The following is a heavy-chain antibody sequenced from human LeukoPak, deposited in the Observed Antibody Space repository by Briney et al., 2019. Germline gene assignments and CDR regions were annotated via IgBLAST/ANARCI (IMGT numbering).Heavy chain of an antibody. CDR1: GYTFTSYG. CDR3: AKPGRVAVAGQYYFDY. J-gene: IGHJ4*02. CDR2: ISAYNGNT. D-gene: IGHD6-19*01. V-gene: IGHV1-18*01. Sequence: GASVKVSCKASGYTFTSYGISWVRQAPGQGLEWMGWISAYNGNTNYAQKLQGRVTMTTDTSTSTAYMELRSLRSDDTAVYYCAKPGRVAVAGQYYFDYWGQGTLVTVSS.